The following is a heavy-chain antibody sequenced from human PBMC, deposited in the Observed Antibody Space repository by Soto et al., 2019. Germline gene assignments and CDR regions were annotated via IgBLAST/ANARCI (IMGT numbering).Heavy chain of an antibody. Sequence: EVQLVESGGGLVQPGGSLRLSCAASGFTFSDHYMDWVRQAPGKGLEWVGRTRNKANSYTTEYAASVKGRFTISRDDSKNSLYLQMNSLKTEDTAVYYCARGLDYDFWSKDPLWPYWGQGTLVTVSS. CDR1: GFTFSDHY. D-gene: IGHD3-3*01. CDR2: TRNKANSYTT. V-gene: IGHV3-72*01. CDR3: ARGLDYDFWSKDPLWPY. J-gene: IGHJ4*02.